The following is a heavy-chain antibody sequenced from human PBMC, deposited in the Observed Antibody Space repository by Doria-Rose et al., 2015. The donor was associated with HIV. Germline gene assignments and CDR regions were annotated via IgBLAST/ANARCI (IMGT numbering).Heavy chain of an antibody. V-gene: IGHV2-26*01. CDR1: GVSLSSPGMG. J-gene: IGHJ4*02. Sequence: QVTLKESGPVLVKPTETLTLTCTVSGVSLSSPGMGVSWIRQPPGKALEWLANIFSDDERSYKTSLKSRLIISRGTSKSQVVLTMTDMDPVDTATYYCARIKSSRWYHKYYFDFWGQGTPVIVSA. D-gene: IGHD6-13*01. CDR3: ARIKSSRWYHKYYFDF. CDR2: IFSDDER.